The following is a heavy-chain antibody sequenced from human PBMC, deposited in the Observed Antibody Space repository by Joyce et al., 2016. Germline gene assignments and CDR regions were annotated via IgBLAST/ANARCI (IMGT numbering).Heavy chain of an antibody. CDR1: GSAFRTYW. D-gene: IGHD6-19*01. J-gene: IGHJ4*02. CDR2: IKQDGTDI. V-gene: IGHV3-7*03. Sequence: EVQLVESGGGLVQRGGSLRLSCAASGSAFRTYWMTWIRQAPGKGLEWVANIKQDGTDIHYVDSVEGRFIISRDNAKSSLYLQMNSLRDEDTAVYYCGRGSGWLVDSWGRGTLVIVSP. CDR3: GRGSGWLVDS.